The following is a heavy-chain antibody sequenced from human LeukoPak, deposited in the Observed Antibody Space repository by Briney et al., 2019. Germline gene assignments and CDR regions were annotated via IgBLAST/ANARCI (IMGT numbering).Heavy chain of an antibody. J-gene: IGHJ3*02. CDR2: MNPHNGNT. CDR1: GYTFTSYN. V-gene: IGHV1-8*01. Sequence: WASVKVSCKASGYTFTSYNINWVRQATGQGLEWMGWMNPHNGNTGYAQKFQGRVTMTRNTSISTAYMELSRLRSDDTAVYYCARDRSKGFFDIWGQGTIVTVSS. CDR3: ARDRSKGFFDI. D-gene: IGHD3-16*02.